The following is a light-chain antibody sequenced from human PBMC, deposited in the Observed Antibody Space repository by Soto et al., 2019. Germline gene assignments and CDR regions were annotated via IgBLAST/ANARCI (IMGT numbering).Light chain of an antibody. J-gene: IGLJ1*01. Sequence: QSVLTQPPSVSAAPGQKVTISCSGSSSNIGNNYVSWYQQLPGTAPKLLIYDNYKRPSGIPDRFSGSKSGTSATLAISGLQSGDEADYYCSAWDASLDGYVFGTGTKVTVL. V-gene: IGLV1-51*02. CDR2: DNY. CDR3: SAWDASLDGYV. CDR1: SSNIGNNY.